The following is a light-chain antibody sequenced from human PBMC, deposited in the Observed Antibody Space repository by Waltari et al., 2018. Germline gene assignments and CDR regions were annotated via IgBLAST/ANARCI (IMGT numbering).Light chain of an antibody. CDR1: NSGSKS. Sequence: SYVLTQPPSVSVAPGKTARITCGGNNSGSKSVHWYQQKPGQSPVLVIYYDSDRPSGIPERFSGSNSGNTATLTISRVEAGDEADYYCQVWDSGSDHPVFGGGTKLTVL. J-gene: IGLJ3*02. V-gene: IGLV3-21*04. CDR3: QVWDSGSDHPV. CDR2: YDS.